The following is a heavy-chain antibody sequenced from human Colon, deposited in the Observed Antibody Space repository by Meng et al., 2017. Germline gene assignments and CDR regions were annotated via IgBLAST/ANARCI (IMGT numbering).Heavy chain of an antibody. CDR3: TRWSSASGHDY. V-gene: IGHV3-21*01. Sequence: GGSLRLSCAASGFTFSSYAMNWVRQAPGKGLEWVSVISSSSSYKHYADSVKGRFTISRDNAKNSLYLQMNSLRAEDTAVYYCTRWSSASGHDYWGQGTLVTVSS. J-gene: IGHJ4*02. CDR1: GFTFSSYA. CDR2: ISSSSSYK. D-gene: IGHD6-19*01.